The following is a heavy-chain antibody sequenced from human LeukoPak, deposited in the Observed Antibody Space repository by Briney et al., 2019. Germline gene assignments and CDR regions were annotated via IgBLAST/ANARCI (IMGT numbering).Heavy chain of an antibody. CDR3: ARAPSEIGGYYPEYFRH. Sequence: GGSLRLSCAASGFTFSTYWMHWVRQAPGKGLVWVSRIKSDGGTNYADSVKGRFTISRDNAKKTVSLQMNSLRPEDTGVYYCARAPSEIGGYYPEYFRHWGQGTLDTVSS. V-gene: IGHV3-74*01. J-gene: IGHJ1*01. CDR2: IKSDGGT. D-gene: IGHD3-22*01. CDR1: GFTFSTYW.